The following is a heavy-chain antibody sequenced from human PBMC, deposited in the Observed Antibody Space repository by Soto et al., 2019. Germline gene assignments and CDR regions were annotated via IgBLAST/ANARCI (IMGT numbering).Heavy chain of an antibody. V-gene: IGHV3-33*01. CDR3: ARDPEKYSGSDLGIDY. D-gene: IGHD5-12*01. J-gene: IGHJ4*02. Sequence: SGFTLTDYALGWVLQAPGKGLEWVAVIWYDGSNKYYADSVKGRFTISRDNSKNMLYLEMNSLRAEDTAVYYCARDPEKYSGSDLGIDYWGQGTLVTVS. CDR1: GFTLTDYA. CDR2: IWYDGSNK.